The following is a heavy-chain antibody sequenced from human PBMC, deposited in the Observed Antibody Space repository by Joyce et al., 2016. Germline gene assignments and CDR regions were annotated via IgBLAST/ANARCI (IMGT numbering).Heavy chain of an antibody. CDR2: INPNSGGT. J-gene: IGHJ4*02. D-gene: IGHD2-15*01. CDR1: GYTFTGYF. CDR3: ARVLVGDCSGGSCYFDY. Sequence: QVQLVQSGAEVKKPGASVKVSCKAPGYTFTGYFMHWVRQAPGQGLEWMGRINPNSGGTNFAQKFQGRVTMTRDTSISTAYMELSRLRSDDTAVYYCARVLVGDCSGGSCYFDYWGQGSLVTVSS. V-gene: IGHV1-2*06.